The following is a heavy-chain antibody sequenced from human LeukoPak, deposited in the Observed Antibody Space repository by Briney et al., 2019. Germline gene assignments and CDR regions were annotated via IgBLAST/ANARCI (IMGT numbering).Heavy chain of an antibody. CDR1: GFTFSSAW. J-gene: IGHJ4*02. D-gene: IGHD1-1*01. CDR2: IKSKTDGGTT. Sequence: SGGSLRLSCAASGFTFSSAWMSWVRRAPGKGLEWIGRIKSKTDGGTTDYAAPVKGRFTISRDDSTDTLYLQLNSLKTEDTAIYYCTTDPRNGYYFDYWGQGTLVTVSS. CDR3: TTDPRNGYYFDY. V-gene: IGHV3-15*01.